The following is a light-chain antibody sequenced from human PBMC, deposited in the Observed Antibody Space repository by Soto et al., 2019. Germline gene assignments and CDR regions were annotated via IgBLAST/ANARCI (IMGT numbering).Light chain of an antibody. CDR1: SNDIGGYNY. Sequence: QSVLTQPASVSGSLGQSITVSCTGTSNDIGGYNYVSWYQQHPGKVPKLIIYEVDNRPSGVSHRFSASKSDNTASLTISGLQAEDEADYYCCSYTSTSTLYVFGTGTKVTVL. J-gene: IGLJ1*01. CDR3: CSYTSTSTLYV. V-gene: IGLV2-14*01. CDR2: EVD.